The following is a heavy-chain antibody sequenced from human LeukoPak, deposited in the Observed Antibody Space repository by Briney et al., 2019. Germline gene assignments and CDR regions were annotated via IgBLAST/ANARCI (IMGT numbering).Heavy chain of an antibody. CDR2: IYYNGDT. J-gene: IGHJ4*02. D-gene: IGHD4-23*01. Sequence: SETLSLTCSVSGGSISSSDYYWGWIRQPPGERLEWLGTIYYNGDTYYNPSLQSRVIISVDTSKNQFSLKLTSVTAPDTAVYYCARTVGTHRFDYWGQGILVTVSS. CDR1: GGSISSSDYY. CDR3: ARTVGTHRFDY. V-gene: IGHV4-39*01.